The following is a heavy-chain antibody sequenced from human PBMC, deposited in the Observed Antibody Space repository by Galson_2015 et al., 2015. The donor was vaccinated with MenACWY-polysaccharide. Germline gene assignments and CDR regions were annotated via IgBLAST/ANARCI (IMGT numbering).Heavy chain of an antibody. CDR2: ISSSSSYI. CDR1: GFTFSSYG. D-gene: IGHD1/OR15-1a*01. Sequence: SLRLSCAASGFTFSSYGMHWVRQAPGKGLEWVSSISSSSSYIYYADSVKGRFTIYRDNAKNSLYLQMTSLRAEDTAMYYCTRDRLTKRYFDYWGQGTLVTVSS. J-gene: IGHJ4*02. CDR3: TRDRLTKRYFDY. V-gene: IGHV3-21*01.